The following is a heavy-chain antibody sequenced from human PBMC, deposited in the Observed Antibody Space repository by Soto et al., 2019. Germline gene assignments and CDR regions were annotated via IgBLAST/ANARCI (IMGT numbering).Heavy chain of an antibody. CDR1: GFTFSSYG. Sequence: GGSLRLSCAASGFTFSSYGMHWVRQAPGKGLEWVAVIWYDGSNKYYADSVKGRFTISRDNSKNTLYLQMNSLRAEDTAVYYCARVRLGDYGDYHNYFDYWGQGTLVTVSS. D-gene: IGHD4-17*01. CDR3: ARVRLGDYGDYHNYFDY. CDR2: IWYDGSNK. V-gene: IGHV3-33*01. J-gene: IGHJ4*02.